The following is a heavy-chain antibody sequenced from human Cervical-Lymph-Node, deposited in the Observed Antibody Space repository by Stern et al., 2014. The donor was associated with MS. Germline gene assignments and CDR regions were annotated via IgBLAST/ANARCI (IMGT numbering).Heavy chain of an antibody. Sequence: MQLVESGGAVVQPGRSLRLSCAASGFTFSSYGMHRVRQAPGKGLELLTVILYDENTKDYAASVKGRFTISRDNSKNTLHLQMNSVTPDDTAIYYCARDYEDTSMLFDHWGQGTLVTVSS. V-gene: IGHV3-30*03. CDR2: ILYDENTK. CDR3: ARDYEDTSMLFDH. D-gene: IGHD2-8*01. CDR1: GFTFSSYG. J-gene: IGHJ4*02.